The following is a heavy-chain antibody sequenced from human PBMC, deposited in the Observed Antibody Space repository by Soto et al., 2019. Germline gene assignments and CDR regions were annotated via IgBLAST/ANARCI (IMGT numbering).Heavy chain of an antibody. V-gene: IGHV1-8*01. CDR3: ARARDSSLDAFDI. D-gene: IGHD6-6*01. Sequence: QVQLVQSGAEVKKPGASVKVSCKASGYTFTSYDINWVRQATGQGLEWMGWMNPNSVNTGYAQKFQGRVTMTRNTSIITAYMELSSLRSEDTAVYYCARARDSSLDAFDIWGQGTMVTVSS. J-gene: IGHJ3*02. CDR1: GYTFTSYD. CDR2: MNPNSVNT.